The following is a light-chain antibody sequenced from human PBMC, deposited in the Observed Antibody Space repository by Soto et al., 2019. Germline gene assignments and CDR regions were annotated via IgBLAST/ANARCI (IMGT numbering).Light chain of an antibody. CDR3: HQYDTYLWT. Sequence: DIQRTQYPSTLSSSVGDRVTITCRASQSISSWLAWYQQKPGSLPRLLIYRASTLESGVPSRFSGSGSGTEFTLTINSLQPDGFATYYCHQYDTYLWTFGQGTKVDI. CDR1: QSISSW. J-gene: IGKJ1*01. V-gene: IGKV1-5*03. CDR2: RAS.